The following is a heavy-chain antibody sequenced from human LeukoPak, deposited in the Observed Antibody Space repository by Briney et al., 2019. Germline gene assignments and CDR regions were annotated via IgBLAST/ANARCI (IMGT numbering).Heavy chain of an antibody. CDR3: QRAAYDILTGYLFDY. CDR1: GGTFSSYA. CDR2: IIPIFGTA. J-gene: IGHJ4*02. Sequence: GASVKVSCKASGGTFSSYAISWVRQAPGQGLEWMGRIIPIFGTANYAQKFKGRVTITADESTSTAYMELSSLRPEDTAVFYRQRAAYDILTGYLFDYWGQGTLVTVSS. V-gene: IGHV1-69*13. D-gene: IGHD3-9*01.